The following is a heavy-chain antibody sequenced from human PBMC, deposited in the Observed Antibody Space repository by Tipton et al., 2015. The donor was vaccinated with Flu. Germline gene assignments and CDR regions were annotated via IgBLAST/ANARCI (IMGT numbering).Heavy chain of an antibody. CDR3: AREPAPIGSPKSDAFDV. D-gene: IGHD3-10*01. CDR1: GFTFSTYA. J-gene: IGHJ3*01. Sequence: RSLRLSCAISGFTFSTYAMHWVRQAPGKGLEWVSFISYNGKNIYYADSVKGRFTISRDDSKNTLALQMNSLRTEDTAIYYCAREPAPIGSPKSDAFDVWGQGTKVTVSS. V-gene: IGHV3-30*04. CDR2: ISYNGKNI.